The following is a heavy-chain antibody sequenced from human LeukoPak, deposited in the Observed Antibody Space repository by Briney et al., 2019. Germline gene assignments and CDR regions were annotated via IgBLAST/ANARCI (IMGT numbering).Heavy chain of an antibody. V-gene: IGHV3-53*01. Sequence: PGGSLRLSCAASGFTVSSNYMSWVRQAPGKGLEWVSVIYSGGSTYYADSVKGRFTISRDNSKNTLYLQMNSLRAEDTAVYYCARSSSLVVGPHDAFDIWGQGTMVTVSS. CDR3: ARSSSLVVGPHDAFDI. D-gene: IGHD3-22*01. J-gene: IGHJ3*02. CDR1: GFTVSSNY. CDR2: IYSGGST.